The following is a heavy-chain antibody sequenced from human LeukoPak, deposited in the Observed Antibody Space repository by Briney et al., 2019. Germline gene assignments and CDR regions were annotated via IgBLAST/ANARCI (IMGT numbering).Heavy chain of an antibody. Sequence: GGSLRLSCAVSGITLSNYGMSWVRQAPGEGLEWDAGISDSGGRTNYADSVKGRFTISRDNPKNTLYLQMNSLRAEDTAVYFCAKRGVVIRVILVGFHKEAYYFDSWGQGALVTVSS. CDR2: ISDSGGRT. CDR3: AKRGVVIRVILVGFHKEAYYFDS. CDR1: GITLSNYG. D-gene: IGHD3-22*01. J-gene: IGHJ4*02. V-gene: IGHV3-23*01.